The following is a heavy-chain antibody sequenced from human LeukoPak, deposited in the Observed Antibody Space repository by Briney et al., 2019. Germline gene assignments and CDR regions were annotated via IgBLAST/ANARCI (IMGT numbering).Heavy chain of an antibody. Sequence: PGESLKISCKGSGYSFLTYWIGWVRQMPGKSLEWMGIIYPGDSQTKYSPSFQGQVTISVDKSISTAYLQWSSLKASDTAMYYCVLSGSYFDYWGQGTLVTVSS. CDR2: IYPGDSQT. CDR1: GYSFLTYW. D-gene: IGHD3-16*02. V-gene: IGHV5-51*01. CDR3: VLSGSYFDY. J-gene: IGHJ4*02.